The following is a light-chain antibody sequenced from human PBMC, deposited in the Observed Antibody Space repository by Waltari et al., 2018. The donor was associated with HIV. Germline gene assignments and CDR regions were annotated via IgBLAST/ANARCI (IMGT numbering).Light chain of an antibody. CDR2: DAS. CDR1: QDISNY. V-gene: IGKV1-33*01. J-gene: IGKJ4*01. CDR3: QQYDNLELT. Sequence: DIQMTQSPSSLSASVGDSVTITCQASQDISNYLNWYQQKPGKAPKLLSYDASNLETGVPSRFSGSGSGTDFTFTISSLQPEDIATYYCQQYDNLELTFGGGTKVEIK.